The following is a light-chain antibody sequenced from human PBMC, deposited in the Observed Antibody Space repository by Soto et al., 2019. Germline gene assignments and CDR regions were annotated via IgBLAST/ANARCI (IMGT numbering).Light chain of an antibody. Sequence: EIVLTQSPATLSLSPGQRATLSFRASQSVSSYLAWFQQKPGQAPRLLIYGATSRASGIPDRFSGSGSGTDFTLTISRLEPEDFAVYYCQQFGDSLTFGLGTKVDI. CDR3: QQFGDSLT. CDR1: QSVSSY. CDR2: GAT. V-gene: IGKV3-20*01. J-gene: IGKJ3*01.